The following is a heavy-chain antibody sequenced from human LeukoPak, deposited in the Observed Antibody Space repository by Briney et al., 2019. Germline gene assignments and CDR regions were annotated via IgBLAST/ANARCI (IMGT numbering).Heavy chain of an antibody. V-gene: IGHV1-18*01. J-gene: IGHJ6*03. CDR3: ARDPGSSYSSSWYDYYYMDV. CDR2: ISAYNGNT. D-gene: IGHD6-13*01. Sequence: ASVKVSCKASGYTFTSYGISWVRQAPGQGLEWMGWISAYNGNTNYAQNLQGRVTMTTDTSTSTAYMEVRSLRSDDTAVYYCARDPGSSYSSSWYDYYYMDVWGKGTTVTISS. CDR1: GYTFTSYG.